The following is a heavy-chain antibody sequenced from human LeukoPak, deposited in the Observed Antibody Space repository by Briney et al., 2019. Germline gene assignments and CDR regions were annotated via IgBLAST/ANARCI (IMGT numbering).Heavy chain of an antibody. J-gene: IGHJ5*02. V-gene: IGHV1-46*01. CDR1: VYTFSSYY. CDR2: INPSGGST. CDR3: ARERAYCSSTSCRGKSDRFDP. D-gene: IGHD2-2*01. Sequence: ASVKVSCKASVYTFSSYYMHWVRQAPGQGLEWMGIINPSGGSTSYAQKFQGRVTMTRDTSTSTVYMELSSLRSEDTAVYYCARERAYCSSTSCRGKSDRFDPWGQGTLVTVSS.